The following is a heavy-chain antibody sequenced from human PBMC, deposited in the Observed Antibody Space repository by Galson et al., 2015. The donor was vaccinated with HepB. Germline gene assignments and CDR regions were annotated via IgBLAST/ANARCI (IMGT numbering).Heavy chain of an antibody. CDR3: AREGEYYYDSSGYYYDYCYYYYIDV. CDR2: IIPILGIA. V-gene: IGHV1-69*04. D-gene: IGHD3-22*01. Sequence: SVKVSCKASEGTFSSYAISWVRQAPGQGLEWMGRIIPILGIANYAQKFQGRVTITADKSTSTDYMELSRLRSEDTAVYYCAREGEYYYDSSGYYYDYCYYYYIDVWGKGTTVTVSS. J-gene: IGHJ6*03. CDR1: EGTFSSYA.